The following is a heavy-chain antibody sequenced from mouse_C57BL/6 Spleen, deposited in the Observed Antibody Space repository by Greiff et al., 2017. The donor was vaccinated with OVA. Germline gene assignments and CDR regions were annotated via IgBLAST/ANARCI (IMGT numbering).Heavy chain of an antibody. D-gene: IGHD2-5*01. CDR3: ARYSNGAD. Sequence: QVQLQQPGAELVRPGSSVKLSCKASGYTFTSYWMDWVKQRPGKGLEWIGNIYPSDSETHYNQKFKDKATLTVDKSSSTAYMQLSSLTSEDSAVYYCARYSNGADWGQGTLVTVSA. J-gene: IGHJ3*01. CDR1: GYTFTSYW. V-gene: IGHV1-61*01. CDR2: IYPSDSET.